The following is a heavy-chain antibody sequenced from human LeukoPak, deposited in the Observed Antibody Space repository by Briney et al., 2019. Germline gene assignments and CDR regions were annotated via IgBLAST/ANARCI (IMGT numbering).Heavy chain of an antibody. D-gene: IGHD3-22*01. V-gene: IGHV4-59*08. J-gene: IGHJ4*02. CDR2: TNYGATI. CDR3: ARHGHDSGNFEAHFDY. Sequence: SETLSLTCTVSGGSISGYFWSWIRRSPGKGLEWIGYTNYGATINYNPSLKSRVAMSVDTSKNQFSLYLNSVTAADTAVYYCARHGHDSGNFEAHFDYWGQGTLVTVSS. CDR1: GGSISGYF.